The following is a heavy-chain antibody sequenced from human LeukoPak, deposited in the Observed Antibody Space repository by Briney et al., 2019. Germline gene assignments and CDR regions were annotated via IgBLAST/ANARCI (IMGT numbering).Heavy chain of an antibody. V-gene: IGHV1-2*02. D-gene: IGHD2-21*02. CDR2: INPNSGGT. Sequence: RASVTVSCTASGYTFTGYYMHWVRQAPGQGLEWMGWINPNSGGTNYAQKFQGRVTMTRDTSISTAYMELSRLRSDDTAVYYCAREYCGGDCYSGWFDPWGQGTLVTVSS. CDR1: GYTFTGYY. CDR3: AREYCGGDCYSGWFDP. J-gene: IGHJ5*02.